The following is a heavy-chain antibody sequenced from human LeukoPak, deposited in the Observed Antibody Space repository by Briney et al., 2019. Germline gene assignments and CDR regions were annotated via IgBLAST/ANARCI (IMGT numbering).Heavy chain of an antibody. CDR2: ISWNGGSI. V-gene: IGHV3-9*01. J-gene: IGHJ4*02. CDR1: GFTVDDYA. CDR3: AKDGGFWSGYAYFDY. D-gene: IGHD3-3*01. Sequence: GGSLRLSCAAAGFTVDDYAMHWVRQAPGKGLGWVAGISWNGGSIGYADSVKGRFTISRDNAKHSLYLQMNSLRAEDTALYYCAKDGGFWSGYAYFDYWGQGTLVTVSS.